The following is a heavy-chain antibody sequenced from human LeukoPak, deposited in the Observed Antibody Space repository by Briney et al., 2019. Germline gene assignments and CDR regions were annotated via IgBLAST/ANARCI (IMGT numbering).Heavy chain of an antibody. V-gene: IGHV3-15*01. CDR3: TIVKVGVGALDY. CDR1: GFTFRDAW. Sequence: MSGGSLRLSCAASGFTFRDAWMSWVRQAPGKGLEWVGRIKSKTDGETTDYAAPVKGRFTISRDDSKNTLYLQMNSLKTEDTAVYYCTIVKVGVGALDYWGQGTLVTVSS. D-gene: IGHD1-26*01. J-gene: IGHJ4*02. CDR2: IKSKTDGETT.